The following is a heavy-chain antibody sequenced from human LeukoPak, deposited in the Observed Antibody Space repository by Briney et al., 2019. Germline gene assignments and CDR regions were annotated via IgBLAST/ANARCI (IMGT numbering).Heavy chain of an antibody. D-gene: IGHD2-2*01. Sequence: PSQTLSLTCAVSGDSISSGGYYWSWIRQPPGKGLEWIGEINHSGSTNYNPPLKSRVTISVDTSKNQFSLKLSSVTAADTAVYYCARVPLVVVVPAANLDQHDYGDYVGAFDIWGQGTMVTVSS. CDR1: GDSISSGGYY. J-gene: IGHJ3*02. CDR2: INHSGST. CDR3: ARVPLVVVVPAANLDQHDYGDYVGAFDI. V-gene: IGHV4-30-2*01.